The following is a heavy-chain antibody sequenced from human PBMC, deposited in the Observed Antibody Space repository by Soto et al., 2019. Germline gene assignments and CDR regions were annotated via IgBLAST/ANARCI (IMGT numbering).Heavy chain of an antibody. D-gene: IGHD6-13*01. V-gene: IGHV3-48*03. CDR2: ISSSGSTI. CDR3: AILYSSSWYEDHDAFDL. J-gene: IGHJ3*01. Sequence: GGSLRLSCAASGFTFSSYEMNWVRQAPGKGLEWVSYISSSGSTIYSAHSVKDRFSISRENAKNSLYLHTISLRAEDTAGYYCAILYSSSWYEDHDAFDLWGQGTMVTVSS. CDR1: GFTFSSYE.